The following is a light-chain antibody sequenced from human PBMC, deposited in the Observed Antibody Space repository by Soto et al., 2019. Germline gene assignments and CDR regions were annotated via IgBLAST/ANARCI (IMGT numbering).Light chain of an antibody. CDR1: QSVSSSY. CDR3: QQYGSSPPYT. Sequence: EIVLTQSPGTLSLSPGERATLSCRASQSVSSSYLAWYQQKPGQAPRLLIYGASNRATGIPDRFSASGSGTDFTLTISRLEPEDFAVYYCQQYGSSPPYTFGQGTMLEIK. J-gene: IGKJ2*01. CDR2: GAS. V-gene: IGKV3-20*01.